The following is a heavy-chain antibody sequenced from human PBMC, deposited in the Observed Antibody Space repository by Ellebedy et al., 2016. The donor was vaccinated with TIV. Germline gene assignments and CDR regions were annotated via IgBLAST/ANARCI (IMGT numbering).Heavy chain of an antibody. CDR1: GFTFSSYY. CDR2: IDADGSST. Sequence: PGGSLRLSCEASGFTFSSYYMPWIRQVPGKGLECVSRIDADGSSTTYADSVTGRIASSRDNAKNTLYLQMNGLRVEDTAVYYCARDRSNIAATGRGVDYWGQGTLVIVSS. CDR3: ARDRSNIAATGRGVDY. V-gene: IGHV3-74*01. D-gene: IGHD6-13*01. J-gene: IGHJ4*02.